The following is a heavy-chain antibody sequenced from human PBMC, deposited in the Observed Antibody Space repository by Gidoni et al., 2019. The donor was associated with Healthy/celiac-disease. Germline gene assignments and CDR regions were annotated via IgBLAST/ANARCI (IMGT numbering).Heavy chain of an antibody. J-gene: IGHJ5*02. CDR2: ISYDGSNK. Sequence: QVQLVESGGGVVQPGRSLRLPCAASGFTFSSYAMHWVRQAPGKGLEWVAIISYDGSNKYYADSVKGRFTISRDNSKNTLYLQMNSLRAEDTAVHYCARTYYYDSSGYYYGVGWFDPWGQGTLVTVSS. CDR1: GFTFSSYA. CDR3: ARTYYYDSSGYYYGVGWFDP. D-gene: IGHD3-22*01. V-gene: IGHV3-30-3*01.